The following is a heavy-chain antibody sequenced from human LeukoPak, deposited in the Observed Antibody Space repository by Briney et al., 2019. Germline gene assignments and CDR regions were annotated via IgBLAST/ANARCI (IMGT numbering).Heavy chain of an antibody. J-gene: IGHJ4*02. CDR3: ARAARYYYDSSGPKGY. D-gene: IGHD3-22*01. V-gene: IGHV3-33*01. Sequence: GGSLRLSCAASGFTFSNYGMHWVRQAPGKGLEWVAIMWFVGSNEYYADSVKGRFTISRDNSKNTLYLQMNSLRVEDTAVFYCARAARYYYDSSGPKGYWGQGTLVTVSS. CDR2: MWFVGSNE. CDR1: GFTFSNYG.